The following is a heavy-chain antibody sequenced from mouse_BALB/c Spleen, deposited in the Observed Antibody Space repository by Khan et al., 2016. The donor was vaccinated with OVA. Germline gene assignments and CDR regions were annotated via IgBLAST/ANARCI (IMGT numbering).Heavy chain of an antibody. CDR3: ARGNWQSYYFDY. CDR2: INPYNGAT. Sequence: LKQSGPELVKPGTSVKMSCKASGYRFTSYIIHWVKQRPGQGLEWIGYINPYNGATKYNEKFKGKATLTSDKSSNTAYMELSSLTSEDSAVYYCARGNWQSYYFDYWGQGTTLTVSS. V-gene: IGHV1S136*01. CDR1: GYRFTSYI. D-gene: IGHD4-1*01. J-gene: IGHJ2*01.